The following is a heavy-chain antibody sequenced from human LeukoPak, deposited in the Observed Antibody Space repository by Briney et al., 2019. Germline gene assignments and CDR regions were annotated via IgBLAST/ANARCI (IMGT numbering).Heavy chain of an antibody. Sequence: GGSLRLSCAASGFTFSDYYMSWIRQAPGKGLEWISYITSSGSTIYYADSVKGRFTISRDNAKNSLYLQMNSLRAEDTAVYYCAGHYAASVAFDIWGQGTMLTVSS. CDR3: AGHYAASVAFDI. CDR1: GFTFSDYY. J-gene: IGHJ3*02. V-gene: IGHV3-11*01. D-gene: IGHD3-16*01. CDR2: ITSSGSTI.